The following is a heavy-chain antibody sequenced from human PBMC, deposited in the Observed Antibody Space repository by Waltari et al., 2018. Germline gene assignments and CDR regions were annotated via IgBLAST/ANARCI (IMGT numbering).Heavy chain of an antibody. V-gene: IGHV1-69*01. CDR2: FIPIFGTP. J-gene: IGHJ4*02. D-gene: IGHD5-12*01. Sequence: QVQLLQSGAEVKKPGSSVKVSCKTSGGTFSSYSFSWVRQAPGQGPQWMGGFIPIFGTPTYPQKFQGKVTITAGDSTSTTYLELHSLTSEDTAIYYCTTDLGGYQKYYFDSWGQGTLVTVSS. CDR3: TTDLGGYQKYYFDS. CDR1: GGTFSSYS.